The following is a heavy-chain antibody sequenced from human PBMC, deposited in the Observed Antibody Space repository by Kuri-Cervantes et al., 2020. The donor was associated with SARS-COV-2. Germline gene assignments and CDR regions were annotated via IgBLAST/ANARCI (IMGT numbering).Heavy chain of an antibody. J-gene: IGHJ3*02. D-gene: IGHD5-18*01. CDR2: IYHSGST. CDR3: ARTRMVNTAMAYSGAFDI. CDR1: GYSISSGYY. Sequence: ESLKISCTVSGYSISSGYYWGWIRQPPGKGLEWIGSIYHSGSTNYNPSLKSRVTMSVDTSKNQFSLKLSSVTAADTAVYYCARTRMVNTAMAYSGAFDIWGQGTMVTVSS. V-gene: IGHV4-38-2*02.